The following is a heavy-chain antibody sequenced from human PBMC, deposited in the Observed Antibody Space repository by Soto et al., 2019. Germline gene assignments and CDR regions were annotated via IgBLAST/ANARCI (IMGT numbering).Heavy chain of an antibody. CDR3: ARVPYIWGSYPLSYFDY. V-gene: IGHV1-3*01. D-gene: IGHD3-16*01. CDR1: GYTFTSYA. J-gene: IGHJ4*02. Sequence: ASVKLSCKASGYTFTSYAMHWVRQAPGQRLEWMGWINAGNGNTKYSQKFQGRVTITRDTSASTAYMELSSLRSEDTAVYYCARVPYIWGSYPLSYFDYWGQGTLVTVSS. CDR2: INAGNGNT.